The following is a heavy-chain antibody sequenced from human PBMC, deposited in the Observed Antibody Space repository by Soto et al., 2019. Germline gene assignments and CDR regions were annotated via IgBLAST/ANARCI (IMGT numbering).Heavy chain of an antibody. Sequence: ASVKVSCKASRDTFNSYAITWVRQAPGQGLEWMGGIIPILGTTKYAQKFQGRVTMTADESTSTAYMELSSLRSEDRAVYYCAAGGKNGYIKWGQGTQVTVSS. D-gene: IGHD5-12*01. J-gene: IGHJ4*02. V-gene: IGHV1-69*13. CDR2: IIPILGTT. CDR3: AAGGKNGYIK. CDR1: RDTFNSYA.